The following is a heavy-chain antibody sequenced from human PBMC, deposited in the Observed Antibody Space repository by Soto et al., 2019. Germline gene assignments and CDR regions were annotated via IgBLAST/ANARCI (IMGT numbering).Heavy chain of an antibody. CDR3: ALDYASSGYRFDY. CDR1: GFTFSSYA. CDR2: ISYDGSNK. V-gene: IGHV3-30-3*01. D-gene: IGHD3-22*01. Sequence: PGGSLRLSCAASGFTFSSYAMHWVRQAPGKGLEWVAVISYDGSNKYYADSVKGRFTISRDNSKNTLYLQMNSLRAEDTAVYYCALDYASSGYRFDYWGQGTLVTVSS. J-gene: IGHJ4*02.